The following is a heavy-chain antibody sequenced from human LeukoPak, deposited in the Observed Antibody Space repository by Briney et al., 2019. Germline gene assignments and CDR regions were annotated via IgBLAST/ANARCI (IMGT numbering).Heavy chain of an antibody. V-gene: IGHV3-30*04. J-gene: IGHJ4*02. D-gene: IGHD2-15*01. CDR3: ARRYCSGGSCYSRY. CDR2: ISYDGSNK. CDR1: GFTFSSYA. Sequence: PGGSLRLSCAASGFTFSSYAMHWVRQAPGKGLEWVAVISYDGSNKYYADSVKGRFTISRDNSKNTLYLQMNSLRAEDTAVYYCARRYCSGGSCYSRYWGQGTLVTVSS.